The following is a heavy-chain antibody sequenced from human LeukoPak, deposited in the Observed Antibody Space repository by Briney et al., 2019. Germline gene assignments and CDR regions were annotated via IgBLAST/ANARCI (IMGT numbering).Heavy chain of an antibody. CDR2: INSGANS. J-gene: IGHJ3*01. CDR3: ARDMQLST. Sequence: GSLRLSCAASGFTFSGSAMSWVRRAPGEGLEWVSLINSGANSYYTDSVRGRFTISRDNSKDTLFLQMNSLRAEDTAIYYCARDMQLSTWGLGTMVTVSS. V-gene: IGHV3-23*01. CDR1: GFTFSGSA. D-gene: IGHD3-16*02.